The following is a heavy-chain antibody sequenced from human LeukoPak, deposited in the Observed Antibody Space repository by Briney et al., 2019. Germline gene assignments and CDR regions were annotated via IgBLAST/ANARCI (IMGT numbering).Heavy chain of an antibody. CDR2: INHSGGT. D-gene: IGHD7-27*01. CDR1: GGSFSSYY. J-gene: IGHJ4*02. V-gene: IGHV4-34*01. Sequence: SETLSLTCAVYGGSFSSYYWGWIRQPPGKGLEWIGEINHSGGTNYNPSLKSRVTISVDTSKNQFSLKVRSVTAADTAVYYCAMNWGTGRTLDYWGQGTLVTVSS. CDR3: AMNWGTGRTLDY.